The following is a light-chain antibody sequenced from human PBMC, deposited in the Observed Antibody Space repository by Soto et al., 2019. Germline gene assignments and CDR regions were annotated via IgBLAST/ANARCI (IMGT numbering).Light chain of an antibody. CDR2: GAS. V-gene: IGKV3-15*01. J-gene: IGKJ1*01. CDR3: QLYNIWHQT. Sequence: IVLTLSPGTLSLSPGERSTLSCRSSESVSSSYLAWYQQKPGQAPRLLIYGASTRATGIPARFRGSGSGTEFTLTISSLQSEDVTLYCCQLYNIWHQTFGQVTKV. CDR1: ESVSSSY.